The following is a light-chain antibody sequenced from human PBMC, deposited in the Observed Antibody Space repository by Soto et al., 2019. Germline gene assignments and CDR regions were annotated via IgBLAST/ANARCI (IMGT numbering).Light chain of an antibody. CDR3: QQYNDWPL. J-gene: IGKJ4*01. V-gene: IGKV3-15*01. CDR2: GAS. CDR1: QSVNSN. Sequence: EVVMTQSPGTLSLSPGERATLSCRASQSVNSNLAWYQYKPGQAPRLLIHGASTRATGIPARFSGSGSGTEFTLTISSLQFEDFAVYYCQQYNDWPLFGGGTKVELK.